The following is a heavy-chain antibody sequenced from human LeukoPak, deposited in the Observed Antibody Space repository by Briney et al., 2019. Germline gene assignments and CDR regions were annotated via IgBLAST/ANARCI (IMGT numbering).Heavy chain of an antibody. Sequence: SETLSLTCTVSGGSISSYYWSWIRQPPGKGLEWIGYIYYSGSTNYNPSLKSRVTISVDTSKNQSSLKLSSVTAADTAVYYCARAWGSGWYLFDYWGQGTLVTVSS. D-gene: IGHD6-19*01. CDR3: ARAWGSGWYLFDY. V-gene: IGHV4-59*01. CDR2: IYYSGST. J-gene: IGHJ4*02. CDR1: GGSISSYY.